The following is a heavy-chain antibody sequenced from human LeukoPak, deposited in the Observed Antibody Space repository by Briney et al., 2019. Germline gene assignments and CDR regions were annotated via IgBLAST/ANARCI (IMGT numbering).Heavy chain of an antibody. CDR2: ISNSGADT. Sequence: PGGSLRLSCAASWFTFSKYDMSWVRQAPGKGLKWVSTISNSGADTYYADSVKGRFTVSRDNSKNTLYLQMNSLRVEDTAVYYCAKGYGSGTYYSVVSDYWGQGTLVTVSS. CDR1: WFTFSKYD. CDR3: AKGYGSGTYYSVVSDY. V-gene: IGHV3-23*01. D-gene: IGHD3-10*01. J-gene: IGHJ4*02.